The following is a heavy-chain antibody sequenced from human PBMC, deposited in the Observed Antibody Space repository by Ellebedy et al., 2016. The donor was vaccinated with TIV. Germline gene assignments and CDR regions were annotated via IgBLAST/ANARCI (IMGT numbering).Heavy chain of an antibody. CDR3: ARAMRCSTTSCYAIEYYFDY. V-gene: IGHV4-59*02. CDR2: IYYSGST. J-gene: IGHJ4*02. CDR1: DGSVSSYY. D-gene: IGHD2-2*01. Sequence: MPGGSLRLSCTMSDGSVSSYYWSWLRQPPGKGLEWIGYIYYSGSTSYNPSFNNRVTISVDTSKKQFSLNLTSVTAADTAVYYCARAMRCSTTSCYAIEYYFDYWGRGTLVTVSS.